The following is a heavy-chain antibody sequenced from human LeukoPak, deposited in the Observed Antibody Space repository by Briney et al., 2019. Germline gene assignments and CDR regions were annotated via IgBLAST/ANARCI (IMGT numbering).Heavy chain of an antibody. CDR1: GYALTSYD. D-gene: IGHD3-10*01. CDR2: MNPNSGNT. J-gene: IGHJ4*02. CDR3: ARVYGSGSYPDY. Sequence: ASVKVSFKASGYALTSYDINWVRQATGQGLEWMGWMNPNSGNTGYAQKFQGRVTMTRNTSISTAYMELSSLRSEDTAVYYCARVYGSGSYPDYWGQGTLVTVSS. V-gene: IGHV1-8*01.